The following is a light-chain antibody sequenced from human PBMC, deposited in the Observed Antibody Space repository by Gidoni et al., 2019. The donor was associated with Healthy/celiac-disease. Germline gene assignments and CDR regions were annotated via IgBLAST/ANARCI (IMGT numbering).Light chain of an antibody. CDR3: CSYAGSYTFEWV. Sequence: QSALTQPRSVSGSPGQSVTISCTGTSSDGGGYNYVSWYQQHPGKAPKLMIYDVSKRPSGAPDLFSGSKSGNTASLTISGLQAEDEADYYCCSYAGSYTFEWVFGGGTKLTVL. J-gene: IGLJ3*02. CDR2: DVS. CDR1: SSDGGGYNY. V-gene: IGLV2-11*01.